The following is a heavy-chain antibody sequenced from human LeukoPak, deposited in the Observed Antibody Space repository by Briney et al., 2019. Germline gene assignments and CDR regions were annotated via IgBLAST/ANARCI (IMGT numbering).Heavy chain of an antibody. CDR2: IYSGGST. CDR3: ARYSSGWHDAFDI. CDR1: GFTFSSNY. J-gene: IGHJ3*02. Sequence: PGGSLRLSCAASGFTFSSNYMSWVRQAPGKGLEWVSVIYSGGSTYYADSVKGRFTISRDNSKNTLYLQMNSLRAEDTAVYYCARYSSGWHDAFDIWGQGTMVTVSS. D-gene: IGHD6-19*01. V-gene: IGHV3-53*01.